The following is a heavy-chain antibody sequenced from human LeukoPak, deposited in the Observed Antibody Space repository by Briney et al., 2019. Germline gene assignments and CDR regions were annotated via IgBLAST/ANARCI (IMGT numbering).Heavy chain of an antibody. CDR2: FYHSGGT. Sequence: SETLPLTCNVSGSSISSYYWSWIRQPPGEGLEWIGYFYHSGGTNYNPSLKGRATISVGTSKNEVSLKLRSVTAADTAVYYCARGASSSWYSLWKFWGQGTLVTVSS. V-gene: IGHV4-59*01. CDR1: GSSISSYY. J-gene: IGHJ4*02. D-gene: IGHD6-13*01. CDR3: ARGASSSWYSLWKF.